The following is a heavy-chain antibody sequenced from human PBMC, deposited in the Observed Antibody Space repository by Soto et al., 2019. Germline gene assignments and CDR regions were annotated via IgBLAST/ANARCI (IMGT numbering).Heavy chain of an antibody. Sequence: GASVKVSCKVSGYTLTELSMHWVRQAPGKGLEWMGGFDPEDGETIYAQKFQGRVTMTEDTSTDTAYMELSSLRSEDTAVYYCATSSTVTTRWDYYYYYGMDVWGQGTMVTVSS. V-gene: IGHV1-24*01. CDR3: ATSSTVTTRWDYYYYYGMDV. J-gene: IGHJ6*02. CDR2: FDPEDGET. D-gene: IGHD4-4*01. CDR1: GYTLTELS.